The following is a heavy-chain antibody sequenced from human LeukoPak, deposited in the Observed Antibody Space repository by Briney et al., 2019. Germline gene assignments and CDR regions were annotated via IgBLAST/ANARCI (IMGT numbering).Heavy chain of an antibody. CDR3: VSAGSGRNKTRYYYYYGMDV. CDR1: GGSFSGYY. CDR2: INHSGST. J-gene: IGHJ6*02. D-gene: IGHD3-10*01. Sequence: PSETLSLTCAVYGGSFSGYYWSWIRQPPGKGLEWIGEINHSGSTNYNPSLKSRVTISVDTSKNQFSLKLSSVTAADTAVYYCVSAGSGRNKTRYYYYYGMDVWGQGTTVTVSS. V-gene: IGHV4-34*01.